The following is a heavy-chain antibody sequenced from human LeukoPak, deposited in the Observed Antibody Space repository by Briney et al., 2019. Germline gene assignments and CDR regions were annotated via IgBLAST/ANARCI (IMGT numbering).Heavy chain of an antibody. V-gene: IGHV4-61*01. CDR3: ARAPLWFGELLPQGKFDP. CDR2: IYHDGST. Sequence: SETLSLTCTVSGVSVSSGSYFWSWIRQPPGEGPQWIGYIYHDGSTNYSPSLRSRVSISVDTPKNQFSLKLTSVTAADTAVYYCARAPLWFGELLPQGKFDPWGQGILVSVSS. D-gene: IGHD3-10*01. J-gene: IGHJ5*02. CDR1: GVSVSSGSYF.